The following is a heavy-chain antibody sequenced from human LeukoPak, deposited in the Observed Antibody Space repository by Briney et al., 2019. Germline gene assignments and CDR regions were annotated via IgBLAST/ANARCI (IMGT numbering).Heavy chain of an antibody. J-gene: IGHJ4*02. Sequence: PGGSLRLSCVASGVTVSINFMSWLRQAPGKGLEWVSVIYSGGSTYYADSVKGRFTISRDDSKNTLYLQMNSLRAEDTAVYYCARDYYDSRGYYYPSVYWGQGTLVTVSS. CDR3: ARDYYDSRGYYYPSVY. CDR2: IYSGGST. CDR1: GVTVSINF. V-gene: IGHV3-53*01. D-gene: IGHD3-22*01.